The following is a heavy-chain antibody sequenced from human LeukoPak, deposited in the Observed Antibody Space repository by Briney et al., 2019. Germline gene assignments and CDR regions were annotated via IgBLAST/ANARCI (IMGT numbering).Heavy chain of an antibody. CDR3: AKDRRLPWDYFDS. Sequence: PGGSLRLSCVASGFTFSSYAMSWFRQAPGRGLEWVSAIDGSGGSTYYADSVKGRFTISRDNSKNTLYLQMHSLRAEDTAICYCAKDRRLPWDYFDSWGQGTQVTVSS. D-gene: IGHD5-12*01. CDR1: GFTFSSYA. V-gene: IGHV3-23*01. CDR2: IDGSGGST. J-gene: IGHJ4*02.